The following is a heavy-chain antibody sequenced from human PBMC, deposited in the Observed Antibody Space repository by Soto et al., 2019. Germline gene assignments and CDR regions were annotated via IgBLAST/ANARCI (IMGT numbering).Heavy chain of an antibody. V-gene: IGHV3-30-3*01. J-gene: IGHJ4*01. CDR1: GFTFSTYA. D-gene: IGHD4-4*01. Sequence: QVRLVESGGGAVQTGDSLRLSCDASGFTFSTYALHWVRQAPGKGLEWVAFISYTWANQYYADSVKGRFTVSRDNSKNIASLQMHSLRPEDVSVYSCARDAFLYSRGAYYDHWGHGTLGTVSS. CDR3: ARDAFLYSRGAYYDH. CDR2: ISYTWANQ.